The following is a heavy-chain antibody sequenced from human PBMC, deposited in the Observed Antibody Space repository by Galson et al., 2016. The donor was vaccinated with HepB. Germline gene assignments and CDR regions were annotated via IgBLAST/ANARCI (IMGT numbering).Heavy chain of an antibody. CDR2: IYHSGST. Sequence: SETLSLTCTVSGGSISSSGFYWGWIRQPPGKGLEWIGSIYHSGSTNYNPSLKSRVTISLDMSKNQFSLKLRSVTAADTAVYYCARDRTLFGVVTALWYWGQGTQVTVSS. V-gene: IGHV4-39*07. CDR3: ARDRTLFGVVTALWY. J-gene: IGHJ4*02. D-gene: IGHD3-3*01. CDR1: GGSISSSGFY.